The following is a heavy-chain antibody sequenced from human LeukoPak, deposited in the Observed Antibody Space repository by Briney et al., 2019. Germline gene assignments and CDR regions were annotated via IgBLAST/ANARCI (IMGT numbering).Heavy chain of an antibody. V-gene: IGHV4-61*02. D-gene: IGHD2-2*02. J-gene: IGHJ6*03. CDR3: AGFPAAIRACYYYMDV. CDR1: GGSITSGSYY. Sequence: SETLSLTCRVSGGSITSGSYYWSWIRQTAGKGLEWIGRIYASASGSTNYNPSLKGRVTISLDTSKSQFSLKLTSVTAADTAVYYCAGFPAAIRACYYYMDVWGKGTTVTVSS. CDR2: IYASASGST.